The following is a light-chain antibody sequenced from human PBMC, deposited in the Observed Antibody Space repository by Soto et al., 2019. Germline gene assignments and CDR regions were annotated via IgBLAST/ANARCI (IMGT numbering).Light chain of an antibody. CDR1: QSVSSD. J-gene: IGKJ5*01. CDR2: DAS. V-gene: IGKV3-11*01. CDR3: QQRSNWPSIT. Sequence: EIVLTQSPATLSLSPVERATLPCRSSQSVSSDLAWYQQKPGQTARVLIYDASNRATGIPARFSGSGSGTDFTLTISSLEPEDFAVYYCQQRSNWPSITFGQGTRLEIK.